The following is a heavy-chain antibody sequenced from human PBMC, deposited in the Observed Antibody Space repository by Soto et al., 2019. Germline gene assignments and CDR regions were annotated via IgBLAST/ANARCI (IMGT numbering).Heavy chain of an antibody. CDR3: ARIATLYYYYGMDV. CDR1: GGSMSSGGYY. CDR2: INHSGST. D-gene: IGHD6-6*01. J-gene: IGHJ6*02. Sequence: SETLSLTCTVSGGSMSSGGYYWSWIRQPPGKGLEWIGEINHSGSTNYNPSLKSRVTISVDTSKNQFSLKLSSVTAADTAVYYCARIATLYYYYGMDVWGQGTTVTVSS. V-gene: IGHV4-39*07.